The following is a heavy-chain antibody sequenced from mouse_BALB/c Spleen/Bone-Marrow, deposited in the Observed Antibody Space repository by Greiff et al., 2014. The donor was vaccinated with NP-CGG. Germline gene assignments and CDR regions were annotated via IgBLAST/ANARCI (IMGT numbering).Heavy chain of an antibody. Sequence: EVKLMESGGGLVQPGGSRKLSCAASGFTFSSFGMHRVRQAPEKGLEWVAYISNGSSTIYYADTVKGRFTISRDNPKNTLFLQMTSLRSEDTAMYYCARKGAMITHYYAMDYWGQGTSVTVSS. J-gene: IGHJ4*01. D-gene: IGHD2-4*01. CDR1: GFTFSSFG. CDR2: ISNGSSTI. CDR3: ARKGAMITHYYAMDY. V-gene: IGHV5-17*02.